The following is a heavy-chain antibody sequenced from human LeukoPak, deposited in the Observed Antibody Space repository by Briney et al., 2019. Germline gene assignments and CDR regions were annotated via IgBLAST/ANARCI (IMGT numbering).Heavy chain of an antibody. CDR3: ARVGGSSGWYHRPGGPYELDY. CDR1: GFTFSSYE. V-gene: IGHV3-48*03. CDR2: ISTSGSTI. Sequence: GGSLRLSCAASGFTFSSYEMNWVRQAPGKGLEWVSYISTSGSTIYYADSVKGRFTISRDNAKNSLYLQMNSLRAEDTAVYYCARVGGSSGWYHRPGGPYELDYWGQGTLVTVSS. J-gene: IGHJ4*02. D-gene: IGHD6-19*01.